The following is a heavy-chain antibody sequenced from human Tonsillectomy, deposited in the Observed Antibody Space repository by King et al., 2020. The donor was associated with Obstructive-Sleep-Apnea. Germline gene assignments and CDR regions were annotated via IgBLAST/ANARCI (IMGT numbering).Heavy chain of an antibody. J-gene: IGHJ6*02. CDR3: ASRTTGPDYYYYGMDV. Sequence: QLVQSGAAVKKPGSSVEVSCKAAGRTFSTYAISWVRQAPGQGLEWRGGIIPVYGTSNYAQKFQGRVTITADESTSTAYMELSTLRSEDTAVYYCASRTTGPDYYYYGMDVWGQGTTVTVSS. V-gene: IGHV1-69*01. CDR1: GRTFSTYA. CDR2: IIPVYGTS. D-gene: IGHD4-11*01.